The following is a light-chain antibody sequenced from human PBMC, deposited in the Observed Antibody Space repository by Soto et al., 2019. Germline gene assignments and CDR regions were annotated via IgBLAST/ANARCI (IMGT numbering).Light chain of an antibody. CDR3: AAWDESLIGCL. J-gene: IGLJ3*02. CDR1: SSNIGSFP. Sequence: QSVLTQPPSASGTPGQRVTISCSGSSSNIGSFPVNWYQQLPGTAPKLLIYSNNQRPSGVPDRFSGSKSGTSASLVISGLQSEDEADYYCAAWDESLIGCLFGGGTKLTVL. V-gene: IGLV1-44*01. CDR2: SNN.